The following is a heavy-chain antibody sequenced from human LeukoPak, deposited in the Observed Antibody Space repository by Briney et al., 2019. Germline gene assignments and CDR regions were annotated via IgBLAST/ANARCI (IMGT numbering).Heavy chain of an antibody. CDR2: ISYDGSNK. CDR3: ARVRGGGYHYYYYGMDV. D-gene: IGHD3-16*02. J-gene: IGHJ6*02. CDR1: GFTFSSYD. V-gene: IGHV3-30*04. Sequence: HPGGSLRLSCAASGFTFSSYDMHWVRQAPGMGLEWVAVISYDGSNKYYADSVKGRFTISRDNSKNTLYLQMNSLRAEDTAVYYCARVRGGGYHYYYYGMDVWGQGTTVTVSS.